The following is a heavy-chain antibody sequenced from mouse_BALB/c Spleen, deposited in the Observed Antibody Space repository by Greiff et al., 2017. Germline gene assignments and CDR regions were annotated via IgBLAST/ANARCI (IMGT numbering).Heavy chain of an antibody. J-gene: IGHJ4*01. V-gene: IGHV1-80*01. CDR2: IYPGDGDT. CDR1: GYAFSSYW. Sequence: QVQLQQSGAELVRPGSSVKISCKASGYAFSSYWMNWVKQRPGQGLEWIGQIYPGDGDTNYNGKFKGKATLTADKSSSTAYMQLSSLTSEDSAVYFCARSNPDYAMDDWGQGTSVTVSS. CDR3: ARSNPDYAMDD.